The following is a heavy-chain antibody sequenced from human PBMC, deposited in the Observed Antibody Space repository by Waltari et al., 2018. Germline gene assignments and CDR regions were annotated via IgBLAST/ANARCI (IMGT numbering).Heavy chain of an antibody. J-gene: IGHJ4*02. CDR3: ARGLVTAVGYGDF. CDR1: GFTFSNYW. D-gene: IGHD6-13*01. Sequence: EEQLVESGGGLVQPGGSLRLSCAASGFTFSNYWMHWVRQAPGKGLVGGSVFITGAGDPRNANSVSGRFTISSDDAKNTVYLQMNSLGDEDTAVYYCARGLVTAVGYGDFWGQGTLVTVSS. V-gene: IGHV3-74*01. CDR2: FITGAGDP.